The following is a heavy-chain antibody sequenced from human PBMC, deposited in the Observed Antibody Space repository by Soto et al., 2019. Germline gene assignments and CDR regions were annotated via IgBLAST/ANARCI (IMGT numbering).Heavy chain of an antibody. CDR1: GDSVSKYY. CDR2: IHSTRSP. V-gene: IGHV4-4*07. D-gene: IGHD2-21*01. CDR3: ARANCVRCPFDL. Sequence: SETLSLTCTVSGDSVSKYYWNWIRQPAGKGLEWIGRIHSTRSPNYTPSLTGRVTISEDTSRNQVSVTVKSVTAADTAVYFCARANCVRCPFDLWGQGTLVTVSS. J-gene: IGHJ4*02.